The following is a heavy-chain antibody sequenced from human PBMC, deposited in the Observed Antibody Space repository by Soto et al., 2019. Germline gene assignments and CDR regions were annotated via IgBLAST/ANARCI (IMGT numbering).Heavy chain of an antibody. V-gene: IGHV4-30-2*01. CDR3: ARGQMATTPRSFDY. Sequence: SETLSLTCAVSGGSISSGGYSWSWIRQPPGKGLEWIGYIYQSGYTYYNPSLTSRVTMSVDTSRNQFSLKLNSVTAADTAVYYCARGQMATTPRSFDYWGQGTLVTVSS. J-gene: IGHJ4*02. CDR2: IYQSGYT. CDR1: GGSISSGGYS. D-gene: IGHD5-12*01.